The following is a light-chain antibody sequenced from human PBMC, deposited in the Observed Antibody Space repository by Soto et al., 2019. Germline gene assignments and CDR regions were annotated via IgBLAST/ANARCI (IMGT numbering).Light chain of an antibody. CDR1: RFVNSRY. V-gene: IGKV3-20*01. CDR3: QQYDTSPIT. Sequence: ESVLTQSRGTMSLYPGESATLLCRASRFVNSRYLAWYQQKPGRAPRLLIYGASSRATGIPDRFSGSGSGTDFTLTITPLEPEDFVVYFCQQYDTSPITFGQGTRLEI. J-gene: IGKJ5*01. CDR2: GAS.